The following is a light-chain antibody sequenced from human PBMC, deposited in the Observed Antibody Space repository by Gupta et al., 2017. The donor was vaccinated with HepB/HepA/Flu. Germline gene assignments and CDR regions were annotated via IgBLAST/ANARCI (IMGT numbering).Light chain of an antibody. J-gene: IGKJ4*01. CDR3: QQEDNLPLT. CDR1: QDISNY. Sequence: DIQMTQSPSSLSASVGDRVTITCQASQDISNYLNWYQQKPGKAPNLETGVPSRFSGSGSGTDFTFTISSRQPEDIATYYCQQEDNLPLTFGGGTKVEIK. V-gene: IGKV1-33*01.